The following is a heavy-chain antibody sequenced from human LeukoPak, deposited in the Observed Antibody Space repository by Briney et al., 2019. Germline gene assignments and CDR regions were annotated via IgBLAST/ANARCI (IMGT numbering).Heavy chain of an antibody. CDR1: VYPFTTYG. Sequence: ASVKVSCKASVYPFTTYGITWVRQAPGQGLEWMGWIRTSNGSTSYSERFQGRVIMTADTSTRTAYMELRGLRSDDTAGYYCARVAPDALLVWFGEYDLWGRGTLVTVSS. V-gene: IGHV1-18*01. D-gene: IGHD3-10*01. J-gene: IGHJ5*02. CDR2: IRTSNGST. CDR3: ARVAPDALLVWFGEYDL.